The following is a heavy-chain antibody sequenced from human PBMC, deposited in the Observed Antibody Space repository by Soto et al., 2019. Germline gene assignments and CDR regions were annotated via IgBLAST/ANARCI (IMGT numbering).Heavy chain of an antibody. Sequence: EVQLVESGGGLVKPGGSLRLSCAASGFTFSNAWMSWVRQAPGKGLEWVGRIKSKTDGGTTDYAAPVKGRFSISIDDSKNTLYLQMNSLKTEDTAVYYCTTVLVYYFENSGYYYDYWGQGTLVTVSS. CDR3: TTVLVYYFENSGYYYDY. V-gene: IGHV3-15*01. CDR2: IKSKTDGGTT. CDR1: GFTFSNAW. D-gene: IGHD3-22*01. J-gene: IGHJ4*02.